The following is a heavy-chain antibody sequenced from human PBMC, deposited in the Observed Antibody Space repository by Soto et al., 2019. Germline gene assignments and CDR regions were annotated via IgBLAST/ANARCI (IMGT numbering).Heavy chain of an antibody. D-gene: IGHD3-10*01. CDR3: ARRPLVRGIIPYYFDY. CDR2: VYYSGSA. V-gene: IGHV4-39*02. CDR1: GGSVSNNSYY. J-gene: IGHJ4*02. Sequence: QLQLLESGPGLVKPSETLSLTCTVSGGSVSNNSYYWGWIRQPPGKRLEWIGSVYYSGSAYYNPSLKNRLTISVDTSMNHFSLKLSSVTAADTAIYYCARRPLVRGIIPYYFDYWGQGTLVTVSS.